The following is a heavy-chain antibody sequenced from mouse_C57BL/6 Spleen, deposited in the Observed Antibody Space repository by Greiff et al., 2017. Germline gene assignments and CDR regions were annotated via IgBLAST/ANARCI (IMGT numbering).Heavy chain of an antibody. D-gene: IGHD2-4*01. CDR1: GFTFTDYY. J-gene: IGHJ3*01. V-gene: IGHV7-3*01. Sequence: EVHLVESGGGLVQPGGSLSLSCAASGFTFTDYYMSWVRQPPGKALEWLGFIRNKANGYTTEYSASVKGRFTISRDNSQSILYLQMNALRAEDSATYYCARSVYYDYDDWGQGTLVTVSA. CDR3: ARSVYYDYDD. CDR2: IRNKANGYTT.